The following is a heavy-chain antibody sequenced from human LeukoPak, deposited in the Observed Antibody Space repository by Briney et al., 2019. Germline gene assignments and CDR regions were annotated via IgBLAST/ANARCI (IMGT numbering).Heavy chain of an antibody. CDR1: GFTFNTYG. CDR3: AKYVIQQLRSSGFDFFDY. D-gene: IGHD5-12*01. CDR2: ISGSGGST. J-gene: IGHJ4*02. V-gene: IGHV3-23*01. Sequence: GGSLRLSCAASGFTFNTYGMSWVRQAPGKGLEWVSGISGSGGSTYYAESVKGRFTISRDNSKNMLYLQLNSLRAEDTAVYYCAKYVIQQLRSSGFDFFDYWGQGTLVTVSS.